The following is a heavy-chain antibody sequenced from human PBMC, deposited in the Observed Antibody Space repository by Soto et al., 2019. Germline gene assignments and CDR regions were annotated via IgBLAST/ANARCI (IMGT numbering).Heavy chain of an antibody. CDR1: GGSISSGGYY. D-gene: IGHD1-26*01. V-gene: IGHV4-31*03. CDR2: IYYSGST. J-gene: IGHJ4*02. Sequence: SETLSLTCTVSGGSISSGGYYWSWIRQHPGKGLEWIGYIYYSGSTYYNPSLKSRVTISVDTSKNQFSLKLSSVTAADTAVYYCARVFLSRGWELHGGLWAFFDYWGQGTLVTVSS. CDR3: ARVFLSRGWELHGGLWAFFDY.